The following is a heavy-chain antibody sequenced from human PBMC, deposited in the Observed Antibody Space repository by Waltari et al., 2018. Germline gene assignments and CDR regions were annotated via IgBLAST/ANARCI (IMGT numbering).Heavy chain of an antibody. CDR2: ISGSGGST. V-gene: IGHV3-23*01. CDR3: AKGLQYQLLPFDY. CDR1: GFTFSSYA. Sequence: EVQLLESGGGLVQPGGSLRLSCAASGFTFSSYAMSWVRQAPGKGLEWVSAISGSGGSTYYADAVKGRFTISRDNSKNTLYLQMNSLRAEDTAVYYWAKGLQYQLLPFDYWGQGTLVTVSS. J-gene: IGHJ4*02. D-gene: IGHD2-2*01.